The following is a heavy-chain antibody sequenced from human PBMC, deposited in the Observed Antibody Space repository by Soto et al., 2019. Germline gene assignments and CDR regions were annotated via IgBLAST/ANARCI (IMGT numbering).Heavy chain of an antibody. CDR2: IDPSDSYT. D-gene: IGHD1-26*01. Sequence: GESLKISCKGSGYSLTSYWISWVRQMPGKGLEWMGRIDPSDSYTNYSPSFQGHVTISADKSISTAYLQWSSLKASDTAMYYCARRGSYYDYYYGMDVWGQGTTVTVSS. J-gene: IGHJ6*02. CDR3: ARRGSYYDYYYGMDV. CDR1: GYSLTSYW. V-gene: IGHV5-10-1*01.